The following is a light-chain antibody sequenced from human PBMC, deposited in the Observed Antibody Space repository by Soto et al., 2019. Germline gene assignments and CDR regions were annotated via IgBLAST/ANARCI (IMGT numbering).Light chain of an antibody. CDR2: DAS. V-gene: IGKV3-15*01. Sequence: IVMTQSPATLSVSPGERATLSCRASQSIDSNLAWYQQKPGQAPRLLVYDASTGATDIPARFSGSGSGTEFTLTISSLQSEDSAVYYCQQYKSWFTFGQGTKLEIK. CDR1: QSIDSN. J-gene: IGKJ2*01. CDR3: QQYKSWFT.